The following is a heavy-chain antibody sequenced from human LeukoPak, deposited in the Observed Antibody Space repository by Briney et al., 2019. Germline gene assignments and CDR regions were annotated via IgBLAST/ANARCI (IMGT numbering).Heavy chain of an antibody. CDR2: MYSGGSS. D-gene: IGHD2/OR15-2a*01. Sequence: SETLSLTCVVSGGSITSTIYYWNWIWQPAGKGLEWIGRMYSGGSSDYNPSLKSRVTMSVDTSKNQLSLNLTSVTAADTAVYYCARGLGISKDYFDYWGQGTLVTVSS. V-gene: IGHV4-61*02. CDR1: GGSITSTIYY. J-gene: IGHJ4*02. CDR3: ARGLGISKDYFDY.